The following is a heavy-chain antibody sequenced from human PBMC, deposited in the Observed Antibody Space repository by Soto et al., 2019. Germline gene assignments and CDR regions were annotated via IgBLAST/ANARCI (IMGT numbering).Heavy chain of an antibody. Sequence: DVQLLESGGALVQPGESLRLSCAASGFTFEKYWMTWARQAPGKGLELVANIKEDGSDKTYVDSVKGRFTVSRDNTKDFVFLQMNRPGDEDTAVYYCARGRSTEYRGQGTLVIVSS. CDR1: GFTFEKYW. V-gene: IGHV3-7*01. CDR2: IKEDGSDK. J-gene: IGHJ4*02. CDR3: ARGRSTEY.